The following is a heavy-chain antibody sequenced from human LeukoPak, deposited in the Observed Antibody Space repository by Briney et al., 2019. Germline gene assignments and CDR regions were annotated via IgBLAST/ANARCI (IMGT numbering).Heavy chain of an antibody. CDR1: GFTFTTYT. D-gene: IGHD6-19*01. J-gene: IGHJ5*02. V-gene: IGHV1-3*01. Sequence: ASVKVSCKTSGFTFTTYTMHWVRQAPGQRLEWMGWINAANGNTQYSQKFQGRVTITRDTSASTAYKELSSLRSEDTAVYYCARGAPIRVAVAATFDPWGQGTLVTVPS. CDR2: INAANGNT. CDR3: ARGAPIRVAVAATFDP.